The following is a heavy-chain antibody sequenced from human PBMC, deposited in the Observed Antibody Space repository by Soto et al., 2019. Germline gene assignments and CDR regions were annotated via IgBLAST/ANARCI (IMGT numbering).Heavy chain of an antibody. CDR3: ARHLKANYGRRFYSDY. V-gene: IGHV5-51*01. Sequence: PGEALKLSWKGSGYSFTRYWIAWVRQMPGKGLEWMGIMYPGDSDTRYSPSFQAQFTISAAKSVSTAYLQCTSLKASDTAIYSCARHLKANYGRRFYSDYWGQGTLVTVSS. CDR1: GYSFTRYW. CDR2: MYPGDSDT. J-gene: IGHJ4*02. D-gene: IGHD3-10*01.